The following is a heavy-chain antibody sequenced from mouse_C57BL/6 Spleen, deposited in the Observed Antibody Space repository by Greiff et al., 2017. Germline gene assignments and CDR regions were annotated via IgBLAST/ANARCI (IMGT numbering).Heavy chain of an antibody. CDR3: ARDSITTVVGCDY. D-gene: IGHD1-1*01. CDR2: ISDGGSYT. Sequence: EVQRVESGGGLVKPGGSLKLSCAASGFTFSSYAMSWVRQTPEKRLEWVATISDGGSYTYYPDNVKGRFTISRDNAKNNLYLQMSHLKSEDTAMYYCARDSITTVVGCDYRGQGTTLTVSS. CDR1: GFTFSSYA. J-gene: IGHJ2*01. V-gene: IGHV5-4*01.